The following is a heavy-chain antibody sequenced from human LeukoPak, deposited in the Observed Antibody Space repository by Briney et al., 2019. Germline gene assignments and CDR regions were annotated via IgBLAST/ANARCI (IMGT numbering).Heavy chain of an antibody. CDR3: ARRGYSYGYRFDY. Sequence: SETLSLTCAVYGGSFSGYYWRWIRQPPGKGLEWIGEINHSGSTNYNPSLKSRVTISVDTSKNQFSLKLSSVTAADTAVYYCARRGYSYGYRFDYWGQGTLVTVSS. D-gene: IGHD5-18*01. CDR1: GGSFSGYY. V-gene: IGHV4-34*01. CDR2: INHSGST. J-gene: IGHJ4*02.